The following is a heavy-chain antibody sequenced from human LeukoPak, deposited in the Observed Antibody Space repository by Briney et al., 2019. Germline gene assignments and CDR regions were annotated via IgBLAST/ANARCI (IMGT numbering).Heavy chain of an antibody. J-gene: IGHJ4*02. CDR1: GFTFSSYA. Sequence: PGGSLRLSCAASGFTFSSYAMSWVRQAPGKGLEWVSSITGGGGSTYYADSVTGRFSISRDNTKNTLFLQMDSLRAEDTAEYYCAKGLTPTRFYFDSWGQGTLVTVSS. CDR2: ITGGGGST. D-gene: IGHD4-11*01. CDR3: AKGLTPTRFYFDS. V-gene: IGHV3-23*01.